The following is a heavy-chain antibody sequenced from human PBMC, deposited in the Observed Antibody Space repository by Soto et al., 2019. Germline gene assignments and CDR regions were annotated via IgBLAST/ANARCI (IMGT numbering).Heavy chain of an antibody. CDR3: ARGPLDTRYYSGMDV. V-gene: IGHV3-74*01. D-gene: IGHD3-3*01. CDR1: GFIFSNYW. CDR2: IKGDGRST. J-gene: IGHJ6*02. Sequence: EVQLVESGGGLVQPGGSQRLSCVASGFIFSNYWMYWVRQAAGKGPVWVSRIKGDGRSTSYAESVRGRFTISRDNTKNTLDLEMTSLRAEDTAVYYCARGPLDTRYYSGMDVWGQGTTVSVSS.